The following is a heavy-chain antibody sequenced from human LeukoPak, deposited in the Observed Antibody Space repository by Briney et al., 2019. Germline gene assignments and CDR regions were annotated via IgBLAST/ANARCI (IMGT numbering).Heavy chain of an antibody. CDR2: ISSSGTTI. V-gene: IGHV3-48*01. CDR3: ALCRVWVGLFDF. CDR1: GFTFSRYS. Sequence: GGSLRLSCAASGFTFSRYSMNWVRQAPGKGLEWVSYISSSGTTIYYADSVKGRFTVSRDNSKNTLYLQMSSLRAEDTAVYYCALCRVWVGLFDFWGQGTLVTVSS. D-gene: IGHD6-13*01. J-gene: IGHJ4*02.